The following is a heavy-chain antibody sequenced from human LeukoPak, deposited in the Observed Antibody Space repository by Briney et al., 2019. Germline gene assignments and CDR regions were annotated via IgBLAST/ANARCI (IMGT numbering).Heavy chain of an antibody. D-gene: IGHD3-22*01. CDR1: GYTFTGYY. V-gene: IGHV1-2*02. J-gene: IGHJ4*02. CDR2: INPNSGDT. Sequence: GASVKVSCKASGYTFTGYYMHWVRQAPGQGLEWMGWINPNSGDTNYAQEFQGRVTMTRDTSISKAYMELSRLTSDDTAVYYCARGRYGLLSGYDYWGQGAMVTVSS. CDR3: ARGRYGLLSGYDY.